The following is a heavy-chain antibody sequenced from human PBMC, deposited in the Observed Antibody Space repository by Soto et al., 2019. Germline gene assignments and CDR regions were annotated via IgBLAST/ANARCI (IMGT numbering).Heavy chain of an antibody. V-gene: IGHV3-30-3*01. CDR3: AREVRYYGMDV. CDR1: GFTFSSYA. J-gene: IGHJ6*02. CDR2: ISYDGSNK. Sequence: QVQLVESGGGVVQPGRSPRLSCAASGFTFSSYAMHWVRQAPGKGLEWVAVISYDGSNKYYADSVKGRFTISRDNSKNTLYLQMNSLRAEDTAVYYCAREVRYYGMDVWGQGTTVTVSS.